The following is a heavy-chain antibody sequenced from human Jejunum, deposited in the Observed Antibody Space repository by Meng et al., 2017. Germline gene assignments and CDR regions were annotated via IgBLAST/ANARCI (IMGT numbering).Heavy chain of an antibody. V-gene: IGHV4-4*02. CDR1: GDSISIANW. D-gene: IGHD2-21*02. J-gene: IGHJ4*02. Sequence: QGRRQGSGPGLVKPSGTPSLTCAVSGDSISIANWWIWFRQPPGKGLEWIGEIYHSGATYDNPSLRSRLTMSVDKSKNQFSLNLTSVTAADTAVYYCARKISPVSAIYWGQGTLVTVSS. CDR3: ARKISPVSAIY. CDR2: IYHSGAT.